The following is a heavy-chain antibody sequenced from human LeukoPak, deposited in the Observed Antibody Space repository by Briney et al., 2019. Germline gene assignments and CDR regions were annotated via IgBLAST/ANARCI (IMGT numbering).Heavy chain of an antibody. J-gene: IGHJ4*02. CDR2: IKSKTDGGTT. Sequence: PGGSLRLSCAASGFTFSNAWMSWVRQAPGKGLEWVGRIKSKTDGGTTDYAAPVKGRFTISRDDSKNTLYLQKNSLKTEDTAVYYCTTTPRPLNYYDSSGYSDYWGQGTLVTVSS. CDR1: GFTFSNAW. CDR3: TTTPRPLNYYDSSGYSDY. V-gene: IGHV3-15*01. D-gene: IGHD3-22*01.